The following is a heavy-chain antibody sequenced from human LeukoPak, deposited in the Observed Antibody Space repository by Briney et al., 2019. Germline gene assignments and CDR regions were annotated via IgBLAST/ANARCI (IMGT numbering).Heavy chain of an antibody. CDR1: GYSFTSYW. CDR3: ARHESTEASKY. Sequence: KPGESLKISCRGSGYSFTSYWIAWVRQMPGKGLEWMGIIYPGDSDIRYSPPFQGQVTISADKSISTAYLQWSSLKASDTAVYFCARHESTEASKYWGQGTLVTVSS. V-gene: IGHV5-51*01. D-gene: IGHD1-14*01. J-gene: IGHJ4*02. CDR2: IYPGDSDI.